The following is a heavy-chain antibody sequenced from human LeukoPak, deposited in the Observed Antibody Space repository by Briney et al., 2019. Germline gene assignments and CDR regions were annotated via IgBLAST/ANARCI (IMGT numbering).Heavy chain of an antibody. Sequence: QPGGSLRLSCAASGFTFSSYEMNWVRQAPGKGLEWVSYISGSGSTIYYADSVKGRFTISRDNAKNSLYLQMNSLRAEDTAVYYCARDYSGDFDYWGQGTLVTVSS. CDR1: GFTFSSYE. CDR2: ISGSGSTI. J-gene: IGHJ4*02. V-gene: IGHV3-48*03. D-gene: IGHD5-12*01. CDR3: ARDYSGDFDY.